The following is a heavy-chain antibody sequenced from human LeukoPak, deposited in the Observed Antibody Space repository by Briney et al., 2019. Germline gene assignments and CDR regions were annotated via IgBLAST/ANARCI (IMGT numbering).Heavy chain of an antibody. J-gene: IGHJ4*02. CDR1: GFTFSSYS. D-gene: IGHD1-26*01. V-gene: IGHV3-48*04. CDR2: ISSSSSTI. CDR3: AREIIGGASFLDY. Sequence: GGSLRLSCAAPGFTFSSYSMTWVRQAPGKGPEWVSYISSSSSTIYYADSVKGRFTISRDNAKNSLYLQMNSLRAEDTAVYFCAREIIGGASFLDYWGQGTLVTVSS.